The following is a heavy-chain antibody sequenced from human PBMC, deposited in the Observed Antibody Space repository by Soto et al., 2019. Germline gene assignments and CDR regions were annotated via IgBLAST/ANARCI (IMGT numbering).Heavy chain of an antibody. CDR3: ARHLGQYSDILTGYYNGFDP. V-gene: IGHV1-46*01. Sequence: GASVKVSCKASGYTFTSYYMHWVRQAPGQGLEWMGIINPSGGSTSYAQKFQGRVTMTRDTSTSTVYMELRSLRSEDTAVYYCARHLGQYSDILTGYYNGFDPWGQGTLVTVSS. CDR2: INPSGGST. D-gene: IGHD3-9*01. J-gene: IGHJ5*02. CDR1: GYTFTSYY.